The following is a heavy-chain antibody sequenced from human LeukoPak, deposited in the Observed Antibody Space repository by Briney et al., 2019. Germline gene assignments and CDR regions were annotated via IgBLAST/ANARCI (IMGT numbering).Heavy chain of an antibody. D-gene: IGHD3-10*01. Sequence: GASVKVSCKASGYTFTSYYMHWVRQAPGQGLEWMGIINPSGGSTSYAQKFQGRVTMTRDTSTSTVYMELSSLRFEDTAVYYCARDYYMVRGVIPFNWFDPWGQGTLVTVSS. CDR3: ARDYYMVRGVIPFNWFDP. J-gene: IGHJ5*02. CDR2: INPSGGST. V-gene: IGHV1-46*01. CDR1: GYTFTSYY.